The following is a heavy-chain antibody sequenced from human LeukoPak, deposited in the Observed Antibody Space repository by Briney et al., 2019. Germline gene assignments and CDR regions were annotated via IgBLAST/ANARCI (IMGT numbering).Heavy chain of an antibody. Sequence: GGSLRLSCAASGFTFTSYSMNWVRQAPGKELEWVSTISGGGGSTYYADSVKGRFTISRDNSKNTLYLQVNSLRAEDTAVYYCAKGGKWDVTPFDYWGQGTLVTVSS. CDR2: ISGGGGST. CDR3: AKGGKWDVTPFDY. V-gene: IGHV3-23*01. CDR1: GFTFTSYS. J-gene: IGHJ4*02. D-gene: IGHD1-26*01.